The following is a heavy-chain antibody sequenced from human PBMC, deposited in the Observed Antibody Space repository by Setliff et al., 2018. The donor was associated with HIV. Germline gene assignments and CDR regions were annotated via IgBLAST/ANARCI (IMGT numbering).Heavy chain of an antibody. CDR1: GGSFSGYH. CDR2: INHTGSS. Sequence: PSETLSLTCAVYGGSFSGYHWSWIRKPPGKGLEWIGKINHTGSSNYNPTLKSQVIILLDPSKNQFSLRLSSVTAADTAVYYCARLIGRYGVVVRPNGHAFDVWGQGTMVTVS. CDR3: ARLIGRYGVVVRPNGHAFDV. J-gene: IGHJ3*01. V-gene: IGHV4-34*01. D-gene: IGHD3-3*01.